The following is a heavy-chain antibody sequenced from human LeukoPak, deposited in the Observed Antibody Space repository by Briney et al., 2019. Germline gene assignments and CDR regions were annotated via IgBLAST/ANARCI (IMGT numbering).Heavy chain of an antibody. D-gene: IGHD3-16*02. CDR2: IGAYNGNT. J-gene: IGHJ3*02. CDR1: GYTFTSYG. Sequence: ASVKVSCKASGYTFTSYGISWVRQAPGQGLEWMGWIGAYNGNTNYAQKLQGRVTMTTDTSTSTAYMELRSLRSDDTAVYYCARKNYDYVWGSYRRPSDAFDIWGQGTMVTVSS. CDR3: ARKNYDYVWGSYRRPSDAFDI. V-gene: IGHV1-18*01.